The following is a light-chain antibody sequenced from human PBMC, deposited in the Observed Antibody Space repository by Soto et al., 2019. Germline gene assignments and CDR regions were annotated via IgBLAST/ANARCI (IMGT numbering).Light chain of an antibody. J-gene: IGLJ1*01. Sequence: QSVLTQPPSVSGTPGQRVTISCSGSSSNIGKNTVNWYQQLPGTAPKLLIYTNNQRPSGVPDRFFGSKSGTSASLAISGLQSEDEADYYCAAWDDSLSGYVFGTGTKVTVL. CDR3: AAWDDSLSGYV. CDR2: TNN. V-gene: IGLV1-44*01. CDR1: SSNIGKNT.